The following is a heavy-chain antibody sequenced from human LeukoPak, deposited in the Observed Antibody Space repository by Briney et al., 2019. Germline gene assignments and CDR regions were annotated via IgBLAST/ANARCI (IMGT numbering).Heavy chain of an antibody. J-gene: IGHJ4*02. D-gene: IGHD1-26*01. CDR3: ARGGGGSYPQPGLY. CDR1: GYTLTVYY. CDR2: IDPNSGGT. Sequence: ASVNVSCKASGYTLTVYYMHWVRQAPGQGLEWMGWIDPNSGGTNYAQKFQGRVAMTRDTSISTAYMELSRLRSDDTAVYYCARGGGGSYPQPGLYWGQGTLVTVSS. V-gene: IGHV1-2*02.